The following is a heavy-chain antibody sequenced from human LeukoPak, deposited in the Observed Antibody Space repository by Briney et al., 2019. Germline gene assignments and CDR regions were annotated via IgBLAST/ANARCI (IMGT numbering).Heavy chain of an antibody. Sequence: SETLSLTCSVSGGSIGTYYWSWIRQPPGKGLEWIGYAYYTGWTSYNPSVKSRVTISADTSKNQFSLRLSSVTAADTALYYCARGTLSGSYYDLDHWGQGTLVTVSS. J-gene: IGHJ4*02. CDR3: ARGTLSGSYYDLDH. CDR1: GGSIGTYY. D-gene: IGHD1-26*01. V-gene: IGHV4-59*01. CDR2: AYYTGWT.